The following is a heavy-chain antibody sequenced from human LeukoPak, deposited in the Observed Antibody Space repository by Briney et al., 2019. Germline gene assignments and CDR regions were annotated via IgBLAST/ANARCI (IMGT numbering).Heavy chain of an antibody. D-gene: IGHD1-26*01. CDR1: GFTFSDHY. Sequence: GGSLRLSCAASGFTFSDHYMDWVRQAPGKGLEWVGRTRNKANSHTTQYAASVKGRFTILRDDSKNSLYLQMNSLKTEDTAVYYCARVAVGAHDAFDIWGQGTMVTVSS. J-gene: IGHJ3*02. V-gene: IGHV3-72*01. CDR3: ARVAVGAHDAFDI. CDR2: TRNKANSHTT.